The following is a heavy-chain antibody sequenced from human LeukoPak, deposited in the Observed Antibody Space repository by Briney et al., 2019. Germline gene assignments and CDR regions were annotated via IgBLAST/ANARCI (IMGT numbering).Heavy chain of an antibody. CDR1: GFTFSSYA. V-gene: IGHV3-23*01. CDR3: ARASSGWSPFDY. J-gene: IGHJ4*02. Sequence: GGSLRLSCAASGFTFSSYAMSWVRQAPGKGLEWVSAISGSGGSTDYVDSVKGRFTISRDNSKNTLCLQMNSLRAEDTAVYYCARASSGWSPFDYWGQGTLVTVSS. D-gene: IGHD6-19*01. CDR2: ISGSGGST.